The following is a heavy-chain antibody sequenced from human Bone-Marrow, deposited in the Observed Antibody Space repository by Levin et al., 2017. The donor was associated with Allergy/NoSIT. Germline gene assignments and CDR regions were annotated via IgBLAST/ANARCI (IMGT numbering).Heavy chain of an antibody. J-gene: IGHJ4*02. V-gene: IGHV1-69*13. CDR3: ARGYACGGDCYSFLD. D-gene: IGHD2-21*02. Sequence: SVKVSCKASGATFSTYALSWVRQAPGQGLEWMGGIIPIFQTPNYPQKFQGRVTITADESTTTAYMELSSLRSEDTAVYYCARGYACGGDCYSFLDWGQGTLVTVSS. CDR2: IIPIFQTP. CDR1: GATFSTYA.